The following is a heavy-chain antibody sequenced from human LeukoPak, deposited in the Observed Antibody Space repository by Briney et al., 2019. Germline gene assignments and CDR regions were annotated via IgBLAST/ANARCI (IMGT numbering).Heavy chain of an antibody. D-gene: IGHD6-19*01. CDR1: GGSISSYC. CDR2: IYYSGST. Sequence: SETLSLTCTVSGGSISSYCWSWIRQPPGKGLEWIGYIYYSGSTNYNPSLKSRVTISVDTSKNQFSLNLSSVTAADTAVYYCARGYSSGWSAAFDIWGQGTLVTVSS. J-gene: IGHJ3*02. CDR3: ARGYSSGWSAAFDI. V-gene: IGHV4-59*01.